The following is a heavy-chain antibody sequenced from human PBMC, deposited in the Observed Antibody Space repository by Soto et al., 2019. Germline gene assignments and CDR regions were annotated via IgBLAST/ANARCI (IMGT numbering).Heavy chain of an antibody. CDR2: IIPIFGTA. V-gene: IGHV1-69*13. J-gene: IGHJ2*01. Sequence: GASVKVSCKASGGTFSSYAISWVRQAPGQGLEWMGGIIPIFGTANYAQKFQGRVTITADESMSTAYMELSSLRSEDTAVYYCARDSGSYSNWYFDLWGRGTLVNVSS. CDR3: ARDSGSYSNWYFDL. CDR1: GGTFSSYA. D-gene: IGHD1-26*01.